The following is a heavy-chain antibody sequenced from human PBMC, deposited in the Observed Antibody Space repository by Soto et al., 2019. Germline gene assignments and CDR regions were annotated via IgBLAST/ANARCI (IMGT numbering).Heavy chain of an antibody. D-gene: IGHD3-22*01. CDR2: IHYSGRN. CDR1: GGSVSSGSYY. J-gene: IGHJ4*02. CDR3: ARAMGVVVFDY. V-gene: IGHV4-61*01. Sequence: QVQLQESGAGLVKPSETLSLTCTVSGGSVSSGSYYWRWIRQPPGKGLEWIGYIHYSGRNNYNPSLKRRLTISVDAPRSRFSRKLISVTAAGTAVYYCARAMGVVVFDYWGQGTLVSVSS.